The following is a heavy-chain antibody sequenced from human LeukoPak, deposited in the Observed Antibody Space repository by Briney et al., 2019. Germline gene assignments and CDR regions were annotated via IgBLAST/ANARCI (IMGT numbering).Heavy chain of an antibody. D-gene: IGHD2-2*01. CDR2: IYYSGST. V-gene: IGHV4-59*01. J-gene: IGHJ4*02. CDR1: AGSISSYY. Sequence: SETLSLTRTVSAGSISSYYWSWIRQPPGKGLEWIGYIYYSGSTNYNPSLKSRVTTSVDTSKNQSSLKLSSVPAADTPVYYCAASESTIVYYFDYWGQGTLVTVSS. CDR3: AASESTIVYYFDY.